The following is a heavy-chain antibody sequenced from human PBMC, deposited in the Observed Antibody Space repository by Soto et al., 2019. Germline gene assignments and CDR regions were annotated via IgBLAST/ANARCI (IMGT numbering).Heavy chain of an antibody. CDR1: GFTFSRYG. CDR2: IWYEGSNK. J-gene: IGHJ6*02. Sequence: PGGSLRLSCAASGFTFSRYGMHWVRQGPGKGLEWVAVIWYEGSNKYYADSVKGRFTISRDNSKNTLHLQMISLRAEDTAVYYCARDDIPGITVATYGMDVWGQGTTVTVSS. V-gene: IGHV3-33*01. CDR3: ARDDIPGITVATYGMDV. D-gene: IGHD6-19*01.